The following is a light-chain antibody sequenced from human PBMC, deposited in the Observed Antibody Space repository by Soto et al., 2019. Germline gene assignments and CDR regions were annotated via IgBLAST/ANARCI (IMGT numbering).Light chain of an antibody. Sequence: QSALTQPPSASGSPGQSVIISCTGTSSDVGGYNYVSWYQQHPGKAPKLMIYEVSKRPSGVPDRFSGSKSGNTASLTVSGLQAEDEADYYCSSYAGRNNLVFGGGTKLTVL. CDR3: SSYAGRNNLV. J-gene: IGLJ2*01. CDR2: EVS. CDR1: SSDVGGYNY. V-gene: IGLV2-8*01.